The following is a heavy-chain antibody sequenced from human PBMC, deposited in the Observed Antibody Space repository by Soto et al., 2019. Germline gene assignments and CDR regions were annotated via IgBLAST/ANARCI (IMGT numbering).Heavy chain of an antibody. D-gene: IGHD1-7*01. V-gene: IGHV3-73*01. CDR1: GFPFSGSS. J-gene: IGHJ4*02. CDR3: TRLAAYLPDHRAGRTNY. Sequence: GGSLRLSCAASGFPFSGSSMHWVRQASGKGLECVCRIRSKANGYATAYAASVKGRFTISRDDAKNTAYVQMNSLKTEDTAVYYCTRLAAYLPDHRAGRTNYWGQGTLVTVSS. CDR2: IRSKANGYAT.